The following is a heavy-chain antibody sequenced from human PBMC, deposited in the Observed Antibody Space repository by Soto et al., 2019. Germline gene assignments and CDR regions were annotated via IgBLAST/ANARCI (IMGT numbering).Heavy chain of an antibody. Sequence: GGSLRLSCAASGFTFSSYAMSWVRQAPGKGLEWVSAISGSGGSTYYADSVKGRFTISRDNSKNTLYLQMNSLRAEDTAVYYCAKRQSHGWGDPLYGMDVWGQGTTVTVSS. CDR3: AKRQSHGWGDPLYGMDV. CDR1: GFTFSSYA. D-gene: IGHD3-10*01. CDR2: ISGSGGST. V-gene: IGHV3-23*01. J-gene: IGHJ6*02.